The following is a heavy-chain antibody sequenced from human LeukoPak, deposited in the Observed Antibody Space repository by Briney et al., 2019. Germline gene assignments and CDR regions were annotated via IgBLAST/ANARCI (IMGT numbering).Heavy chain of an antibody. Sequence: SETLSLTCAVSGGSIFSSNWWSWIRQPPGKGLEWIGSIYYSGSTYYNPSLKSRVTISVDTSKNQFSLKLSSVTAADTAVYYCASHAALYYFDYWGQGTLVTVSS. CDR2: IYYSGST. V-gene: IGHV4-39*01. CDR3: ASHAALYYFDY. CDR1: GGSIFSSNW. D-gene: IGHD6-13*01. J-gene: IGHJ4*02.